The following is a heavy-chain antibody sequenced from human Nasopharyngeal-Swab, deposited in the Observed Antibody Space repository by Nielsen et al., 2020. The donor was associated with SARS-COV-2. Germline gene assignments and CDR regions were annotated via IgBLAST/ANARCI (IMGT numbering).Heavy chain of an antibody. J-gene: IGHJ4*02. V-gene: IGHV1-18*01. D-gene: IGHD5-18*01. Sequence: SVKDSFKCSGYTLISYVISWVRQPPGKGLEWMGWISAYNGNTNYAQKLQGRVTMTTDTSTSTAYMELRSLRSDDTAVYYCAREGVGSGYSSDPPFDYWGQGTLVTVSS. CDR1: GYTLISYV. CDR2: ISAYNGNT. CDR3: AREGVGSGYSSDPPFDY.